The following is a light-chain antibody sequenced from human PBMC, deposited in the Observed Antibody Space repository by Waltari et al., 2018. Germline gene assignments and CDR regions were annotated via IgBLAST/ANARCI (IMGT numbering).Light chain of an antibody. V-gene: IGLV2-14*01. CDR1: SRDVGGQNH. Sequence: QSALTQPASVSGSPGQSITFSCSGSSRDVGGQNHVSWYQHHPGKAPKLMIYDVSNRPSGISHRFSASKSGNTASLTISGLQAEDEADYYCSSYTSSDSLVFGTGTAVTVL. J-gene: IGLJ1*01. CDR2: DVS. CDR3: SSYTSSDSLV.